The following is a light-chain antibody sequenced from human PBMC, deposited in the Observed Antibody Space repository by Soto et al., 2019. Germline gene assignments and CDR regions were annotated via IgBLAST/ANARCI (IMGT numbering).Light chain of an antibody. CDR1: QSVTGNF. Sequence: EIVLTQSPGTLSLSPGERATLSCRASQSVTGNFLAWYQHKPGQTPTPLIYGAYSMATGVPDRFSGSGSGTDFTLNISILDPENFGVYYCQQYSNSPHKTAFGGGTKVEIK. CDR3: QQYSNSPHKTA. CDR2: GAY. J-gene: IGKJ4*01. V-gene: IGKV3-20*01.